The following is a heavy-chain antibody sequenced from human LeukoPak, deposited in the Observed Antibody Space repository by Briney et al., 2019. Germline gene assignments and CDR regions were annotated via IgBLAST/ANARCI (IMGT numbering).Heavy chain of an antibody. J-gene: IGHJ4*02. V-gene: IGHV4-61*02. CDR2: IYTSGST. Sequence: SQTLSLTCTVSGGSISSGSYYWTWIRQPAGKGLEWIGRIYTSGSTNYNPSLKSRVTISVDTSENHFSLKLSSVTAADTAVYYCARAGTYYDSRAMDYWGQGTLVTVSS. D-gene: IGHD3-22*01. CDR3: ARAGTYYDSRAMDY. CDR1: GGSISSGSYY.